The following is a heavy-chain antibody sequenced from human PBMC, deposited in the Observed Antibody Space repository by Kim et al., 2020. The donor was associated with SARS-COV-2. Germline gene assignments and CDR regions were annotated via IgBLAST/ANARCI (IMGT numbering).Heavy chain of an antibody. D-gene: IGHD2-15*01. CDR3: ARQGYCSGGSCYTQGY. V-gene: IGHV5-10-1*01. CDR2: IDPSDSYT. CDR1: GYSFTSYW. Sequence: GESLKISCKGSGYSFTSYWISWVRQMPGKGLEWMGRIDPSDSYTNYSPSFQGHVTISADKSISTAYLQWSSLKASDTAMYYCARQGYCSGGSCYTQGYWGQGTLVTVSS. J-gene: IGHJ4*02.